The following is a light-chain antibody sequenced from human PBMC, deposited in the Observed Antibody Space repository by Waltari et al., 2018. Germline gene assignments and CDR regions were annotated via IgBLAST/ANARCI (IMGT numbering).Light chain of an antibody. J-gene: IGKJ1*01. CDR3: QQYYDYPRT. V-gene: IGKV1-8*01. CDR1: QAIGSY. CDR2: AAS. Sequence: AIRMTQSPSSFSASTGDRVTITCRASQAIGSYLAWYRQKPGRVPKLLISAASTLQGGVPSRFIGSGSGTDFTLTINCLQSEDFATYYCQQYYDYPRTFGQGTKVEVK.